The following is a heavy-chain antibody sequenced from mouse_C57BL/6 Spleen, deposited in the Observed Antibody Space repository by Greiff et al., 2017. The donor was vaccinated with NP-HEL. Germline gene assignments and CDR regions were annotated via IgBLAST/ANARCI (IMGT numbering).Heavy chain of an antibody. CDR3: ARSTNYYGSLDY. CDR1: GYSITSGYY. V-gene: IGHV3-6*01. J-gene: IGHJ2*01. CDR2: ISYDGSN. Sequence: EESGPGLVKPSQSLSLTCSVTGYSITSGYYWHWIRQFPGNKLEWMGYISYDGSNNYNPSLINRISITRDTSKHQFFLKLNSVTSEDTATYDCARSTNYYGSLDYWGQGTTLTVSS. D-gene: IGHD1-1*01.